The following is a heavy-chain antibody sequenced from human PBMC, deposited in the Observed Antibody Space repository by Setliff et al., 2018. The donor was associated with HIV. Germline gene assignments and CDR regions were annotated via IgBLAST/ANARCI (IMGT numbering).Heavy chain of an antibody. CDR3: AREGSYGDYLSYFYYMDV. J-gene: IGHJ6*03. CDR1: GGSFTGYY. Sequence: SETLSLTCAVSGGSFTGYYWSWIRQTPGKGLEWIAEINHSGNTNYNPSLKSRVTISVVTSKSHFSLKMTSVTAADTAVYYCAREGSYGDYLSYFYYMDVWGKGTTVTVSS. D-gene: IGHD4-17*01. CDR2: INHSGNT. V-gene: IGHV4-34*01.